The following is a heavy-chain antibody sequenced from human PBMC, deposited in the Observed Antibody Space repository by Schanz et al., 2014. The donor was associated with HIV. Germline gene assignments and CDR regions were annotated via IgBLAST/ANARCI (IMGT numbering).Heavy chain of an antibody. J-gene: IGHJ4*02. V-gene: IGHV1-2*02. CDR2: INPDNAGR. D-gene: IGHD3-16*02. CDR1: EYTFIGYY. CDR3: ATCRCDVELSLLRY. Sequence: QVQLVQSGAEVKKPGASVRVSCKASEYTFIGYYMHWVRQAPGQGLEWMGWINPDNAGRNYAQKFQGRVTMTRDTSISTAFMELSGLRSDDTAFYYCATCRCDVELSLLRYWGQGTLVTVSS.